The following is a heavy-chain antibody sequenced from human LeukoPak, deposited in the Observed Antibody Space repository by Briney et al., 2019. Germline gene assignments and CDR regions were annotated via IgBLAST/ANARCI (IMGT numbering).Heavy chain of an antibody. CDR2: ISSSSYI. D-gene: IGHD5-18*01. CDR3: AREGGYSYGYNY. J-gene: IGHJ4*02. Sequence: GGSLRLSCAASGFTFSSYEMNWVRQAPGKGLEWVSSISSSSYIYYADSVKGRFTISRDNAKNSLYLQMNSLRAEDTAVYYCAREGGYSYGYNYWGQGTLVTVSS. V-gene: IGHV3-21*01. CDR1: GFTFSSYE.